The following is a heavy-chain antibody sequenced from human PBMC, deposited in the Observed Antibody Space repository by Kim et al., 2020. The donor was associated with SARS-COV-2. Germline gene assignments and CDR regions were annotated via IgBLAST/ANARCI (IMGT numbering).Heavy chain of an antibody. V-gene: IGHV4-34*01. J-gene: IGHJ4*02. Sequence: SETLSLTCAVYGETFSGYWWSWIRQTPGKGLEWLGEISHGGATNYNPSFESRVIVSSDTSKNQFSLKMTSVTAADTAVYYCVRTFPHYYGSGSWYFDYWSQGALVTVSS. CDR3: VRTFPHYYGSGSWYFDY. D-gene: IGHD3-10*01. CDR2: ISHGGAT. CDR1: GETFSGYW.